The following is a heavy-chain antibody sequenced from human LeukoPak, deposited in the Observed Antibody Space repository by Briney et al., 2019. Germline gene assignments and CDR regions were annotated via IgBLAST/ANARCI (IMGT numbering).Heavy chain of an antibody. CDR1: GGSISSYY. V-gene: IGHV4-59*01. Sequence: SETLSFTCTVSGGSISSYYWSWIRQPPGKGLEWIGYIYYSGSTNYNPSLKSRVTISVDTSKNQFSLKLSSVTAADTAVYYCARVRSGRPDYWGQGTLVTVSS. D-gene: IGHD1-26*01. J-gene: IGHJ4*02. CDR2: IYYSGST. CDR3: ARVRSGRPDY.